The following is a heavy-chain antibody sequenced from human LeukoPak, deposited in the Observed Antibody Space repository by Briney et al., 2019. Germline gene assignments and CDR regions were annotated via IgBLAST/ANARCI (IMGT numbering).Heavy chain of an antibody. Sequence: ETLSLTCAVYGGSFSGYYWSWIRQPPGKGLEWVSAISGSGGSTYYADSVKGRFTISRDNSKNTLYLQMNSLRAEDTAVYYCAKEVTMVRGGGYFDYWGQGTLVTVSS. V-gene: IGHV3-23*01. CDR1: GGSFSGYY. J-gene: IGHJ4*02. D-gene: IGHD3-10*01. CDR2: ISGSGGST. CDR3: AKEVTMVRGGGYFDY.